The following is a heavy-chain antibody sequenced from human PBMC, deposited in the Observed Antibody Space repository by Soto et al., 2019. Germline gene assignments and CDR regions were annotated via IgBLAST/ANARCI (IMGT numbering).Heavy chain of an antibody. CDR1: AFTFSSYG. D-gene: IGHD3-10*01. V-gene: IGHV3-23*01. J-gene: IGHJ4*02. CDR3: AKTLNYYCSGSPDY. CDR2: ISGGGDNT. Sequence: EVQLLESGGGLVQPGGSLRLSCAASAFTFSSYGMTWVRQAPGKGLEWVSAISGGGDNTYYADSVKGRFTVSRDNSKNTLYLQMNSLTAEDTAEYYCAKTLNYYCSGSPDYWGQGTLVTVSS.